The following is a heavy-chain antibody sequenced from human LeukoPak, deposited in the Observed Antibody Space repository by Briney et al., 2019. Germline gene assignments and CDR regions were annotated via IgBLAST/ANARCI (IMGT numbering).Heavy chain of an antibody. D-gene: IGHD4-23*01. CDR2: IKQDGSEK. CDR1: GVTFSSYW. Sequence: GGSLRPSCAASGVTFSSYWTSWVRQAPGKGLEWVANIKQDGSEKYYVDSVKGRSTISRDNAKNSLYLQMNSLRAEDTAVYYCARDRTTLDYGGNPDYWGQGTLVTVSS. V-gene: IGHV3-7*01. J-gene: IGHJ4*02. CDR3: ARDRTTLDYGGNPDY.